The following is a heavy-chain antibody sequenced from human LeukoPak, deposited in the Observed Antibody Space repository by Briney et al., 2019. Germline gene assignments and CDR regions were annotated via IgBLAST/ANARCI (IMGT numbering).Heavy chain of an antibody. CDR2: IYTSGST. D-gene: IGHD3-22*01. CDR1: GGSISGYY. J-gene: IGHJ4*02. Sequence: SETLSLTCTVSGGSISGYYWSWIRQPPGKGLEWIGYIYTSGSTNYNPSLKSRVTISVDTSKNQFSLKLSSVTAADTAVYYCARHTTYYYDSPLFDYWGQGTLVTVSS. V-gene: IGHV4-4*09. CDR3: ARHTTYYYDSPLFDY.